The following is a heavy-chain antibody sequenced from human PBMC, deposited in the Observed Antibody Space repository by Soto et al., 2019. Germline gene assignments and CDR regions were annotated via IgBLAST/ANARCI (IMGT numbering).Heavy chain of an antibody. V-gene: IGHV4-4*07. CDR2: IDTSGST. J-gene: IGHJ4*02. CDR1: GGSIINYY. Sequence: ESLSLTCTVSGGSIINYYCNWIRQPAGKGLEWIGRIDTSGSTNYNPSLKSRVTMSVDTSKQEFSLKLSSVTAADTALYYCARGGQDFWSGPFDYWGRGALVTVS. D-gene: IGHD3-3*01. CDR3: ARGGQDFWSGPFDY.